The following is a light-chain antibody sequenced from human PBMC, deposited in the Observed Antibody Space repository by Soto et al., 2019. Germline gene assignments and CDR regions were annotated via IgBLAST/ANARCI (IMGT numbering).Light chain of an antibody. V-gene: IGKV3-20*01. CDR1: QSISSSY. J-gene: IGKJ2*01. CDR3: QQYVSSSYT. CDR2: AAS. Sequence: EIVLTQSPGTLSLSPGERATLSCRASQSISSSYLAWYQQKPGQAPRLLIYAASSSATGIPDRFSGSGSGTDFNLTISRLEPEDFAVYYCQQYVSSSYTFGQGTQLEIK.